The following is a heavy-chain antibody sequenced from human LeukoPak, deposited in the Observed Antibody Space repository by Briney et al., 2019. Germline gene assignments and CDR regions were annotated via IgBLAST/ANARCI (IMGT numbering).Heavy chain of an antibody. D-gene: IGHD2-2*01. CDR3: ARDGASVVVPAATINGMDV. CDR2: ISSSGSTI. CDR1: GGSISSGGYS. V-gene: IGHV3-11*01. Sequence: LSLTCAVSGGSISSGGYSWSWIRQAPGKGLEWVSYISSSGSTIYYTDSVKGRFTISRDNAKNSLYLQMNSLRAEDTAVYYCARDGASVVVPAATINGMDVWGQGTTVTVSS. J-gene: IGHJ6*02.